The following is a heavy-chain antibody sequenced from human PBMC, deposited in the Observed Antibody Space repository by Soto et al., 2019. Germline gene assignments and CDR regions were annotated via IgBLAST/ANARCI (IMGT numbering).Heavy chain of an antibody. CDR1: GYTFTSYA. CDR3: ARDRITIFGVVIIANWFDP. Sequence: ASVKVSCKASGYTFTSYAMHWVRQAPGRRLEWMGWINAGNGNTKYSQKFQGRVTITRDTSASTAYMELSSLRSEDTAVYYCARDRITIFGVVIIANWFDPWGQGTLVTVSS. J-gene: IGHJ5*02. V-gene: IGHV1-3*01. CDR2: INAGNGNT. D-gene: IGHD3-3*01.